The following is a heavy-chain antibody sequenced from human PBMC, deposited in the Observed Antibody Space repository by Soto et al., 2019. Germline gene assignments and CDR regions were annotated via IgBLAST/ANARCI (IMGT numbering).Heavy chain of an antibody. CDR3: ARGPSITIFGVVINSLDY. Sequence: QVQLQQWGAGLLKPSETLSLTCAVYGGSFSGYYWSWIRQPPGKGLEWIGEINHSGSTNYKPSLKSRVTISVDTSKNQFSLKLSSVTAADTAVYYCARGPSITIFGVVINSLDYWGQGTLVTVSS. J-gene: IGHJ4*02. V-gene: IGHV4-34*01. CDR2: INHSGST. CDR1: GGSFSGYY. D-gene: IGHD3-3*01.